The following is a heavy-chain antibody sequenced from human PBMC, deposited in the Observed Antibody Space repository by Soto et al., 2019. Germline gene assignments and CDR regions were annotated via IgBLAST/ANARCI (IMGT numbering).Heavy chain of an antibody. Sequence: QVQLVQSGAEVKKPGASVKVSCKASGYTFTSYGISWVRQAPGQGLEWMGWISAYNGNTNYAQKIQGRVTMTTDKSTSTAYMELRSLRSDDTAVYYCARVVGGIITLWFGRVDYWGQGTLVTVSS. J-gene: IGHJ4*02. D-gene: IGHD3-10*01. CDR1: GYTFTSYG. CDR3: ARVVGGIITLWFGRVDY. CDR2: ISAYNGNT. V-gene: IGHV1-18*01.